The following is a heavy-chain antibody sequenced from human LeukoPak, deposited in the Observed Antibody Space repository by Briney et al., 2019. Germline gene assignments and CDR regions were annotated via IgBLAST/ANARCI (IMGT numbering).Heavy chain of an antibody. V-gene: IGHV4-39*07. J-gene: IGHJ4*02. CDR2: IYYSGST. D-gene: IGHD6-13*01. CDR3: ARVAAAGIAADY. CDR1: GGSISSSSYY. Sequence: SETLSLTCTVSGGSISSSSYYWGWIRQPPGKGLEWIGSIYYSGSTNYNPSLKSRVTISVDTSKNQFSLKLSSVTAADTAVYYCARVAAAGIAADYWGQGTLVTVSS.